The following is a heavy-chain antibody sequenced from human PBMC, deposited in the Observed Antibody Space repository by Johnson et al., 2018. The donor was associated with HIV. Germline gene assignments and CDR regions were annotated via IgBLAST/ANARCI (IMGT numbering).Heavy chain of an antibody. CDR1: GFIFDNYG. CDR3: AREAAVADAFDI. CDR2: VHYDGSNK. D-gene: IGHD6-19*01. Sequence: VQLVESGGGVVQPGGSLRLSCSTSGFIFDNYGMHWVRQAPDKGLEWVAFVHYDGSNKYYADSVKGRFTISRDNSKNTLYLQMNSLRAEDTAVYYCAREAAVADAFDIWGQGTMVTVSS. V-gene: IGHV3-30*02. J-gene: IGHJ3*02.